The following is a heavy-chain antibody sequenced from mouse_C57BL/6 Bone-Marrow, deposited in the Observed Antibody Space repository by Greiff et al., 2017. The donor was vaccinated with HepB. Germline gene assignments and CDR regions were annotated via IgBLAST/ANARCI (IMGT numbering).Heavy chain of an antibody. V-gene: IGHV1-75*01. CDR3: ARTDYYGAMDD. CDR1: GFTFTDYY. CDR2: IFPGSGST. D-gene: IGHD1-1*01. J-gene: IGHJ4*01. Sequence: QVQLQQSGPELVKPGASVKISCKASGFTFTDYYITWMKQRPGQGLEWIGCIFPGSGSTYYNEKFKGKATLTVDKSSSTAYMFLSSLTSEDSAVYFCARTDYYGAMDDWGQATSVTVAS.